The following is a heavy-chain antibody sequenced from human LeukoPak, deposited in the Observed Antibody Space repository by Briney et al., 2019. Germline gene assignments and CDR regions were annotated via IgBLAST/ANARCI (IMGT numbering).Heavy chain of an antibody. D-gene: IGHD6-19*01. CDR1: GYTFTSYG. V-gene: IGHV1-18*01. Sequence: ASVKVSCKASGYTFTSYGISWVRQAPGQGLEWMGWISAYNGNTNYAQKLQGRVTMTTDTSTSTAYMELRSLRSDDTAVYYCARDIRGSGWNYYYYMDVWGKGTTVTVSS. J-gene: IGHJ6*03. CDR3: ARDIRGSGWNYYYYMDV. CDR2: ISAYNGNT.